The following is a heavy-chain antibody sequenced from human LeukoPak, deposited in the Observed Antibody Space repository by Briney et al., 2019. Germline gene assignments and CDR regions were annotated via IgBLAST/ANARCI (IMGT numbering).Heavy chain of an antibody. CDR1: GYTFTSYD. Sequence: ASVKVSCKASGYTFTSYDINWVRQATGQGLEWMGWISAYNGNTNYAQKLQGRVTMTTDTSTSTAYMELRSLRSDDTAVYYCARDQSGSYCNYWGQGTLVTVSS. CDR2: ISAYNGNT. CDR3: ARDQSGSYCNY. J-gene: IGHJ4*02. V-gene: IGHV1-18*01. D-gene: IGHD1-26*01.